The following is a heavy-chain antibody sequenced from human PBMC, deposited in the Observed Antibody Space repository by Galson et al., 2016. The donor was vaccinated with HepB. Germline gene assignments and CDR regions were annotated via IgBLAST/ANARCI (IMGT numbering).Heavy chain of an antibody. D-gene: IGHD3-16*01. CDR1: GFTFSRYS. J-gene: IGHJ6*02. V-gene: IGHV3-23*01. CDR2: ISHSGGST. CDR3: AKMITLSYYYSFGMDV. Sequence: SLRLSCAVSGFTFSRYSMNWVRQAPGKGLEWVSTISHSGGSTYYAASVKGRFTISRDNSKKTLLLQMRGLRAEDTAVYYCAKMITLSYYYSFGMDVWGQGTTVTVSS.